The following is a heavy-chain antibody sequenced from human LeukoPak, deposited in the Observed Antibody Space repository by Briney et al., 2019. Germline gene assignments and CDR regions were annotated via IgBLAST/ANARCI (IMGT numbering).Heavy chain of an antibody. CDR2: IYYSGST. CDR1: GGSISSSSYY. CDR3: ARDSRIVGATKFDY. D-gene: IGHD1-26*01. J-gene: IGHJ4*02. V-gene: IGHV4-39*07. Sequence: SETLSLTCTVSGGSISSSSYYWGWIRQPPGKGLEGNGSIYYSGSTYYNPSLKSRVTISVDTSKNQFSLKLSSVTAADTAVYYCARDSRIVGATKFDYWGQGTLVTVSS.